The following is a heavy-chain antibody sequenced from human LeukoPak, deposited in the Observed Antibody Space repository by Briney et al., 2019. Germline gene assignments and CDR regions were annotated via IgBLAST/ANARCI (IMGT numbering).Heavy chain of an antibody. D-gene: IGHD5-12*01. CDR2: IRYDGSNK. CDR1: GFTLSSYG. CDR3: AKDLYSGYDPSLNYGMDV. Sequence: GGSLRLSCAASGFTLSSYGMHWVRQAPGKGLEWVAFIRYDGSNKYYADSVKGRFTISRDNSKNTLYLQMNSLRAEDTAVYYCAKDLYSGYDPSLNYGMDVWGQGTTVTVSS. J-gene: IGHJ6*02. V-gene: IGHV3-30*02.